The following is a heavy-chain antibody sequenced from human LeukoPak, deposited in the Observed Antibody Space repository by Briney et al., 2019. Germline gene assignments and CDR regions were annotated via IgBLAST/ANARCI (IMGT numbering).Heavy chain of an antibody. CDR2: IYYSGST. V-gene: IGHV4-59*01. Sequence: SETLSLTCTVSGCSISSYYWSWIRQPPGTGLEWIGYIYYSGSTNYNPSLKSRVTISVDTSKNQFSLKLSSVTAADTAVYYRARLPGGYWYFDLWGRGTLVTVSS. CDR3: ARLPGGYWYFDL. CDR1: GCSISSYY. D-gene: IGHD2-8*02. J-gene: IGHJ2*01.